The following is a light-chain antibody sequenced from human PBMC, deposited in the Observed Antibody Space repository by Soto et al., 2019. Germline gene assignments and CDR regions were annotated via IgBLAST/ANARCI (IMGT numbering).Light chain of an antibody. J-gene: IGLJ3*02. CDR2: EVT. CDR1: NSDIGGYDY. Sequence: QSVLTQPASVSGSPGQSITISCTGTNSDIGGYDYVTWYQHHPGKAPKLLIYEVTDRPSGVSHRFSGSKSGNTASLTIAGLQAEDEADYYCSSYTTSLTFWLFGGGTKLTVL. V-gene: IGLV2-14*01. CDR3: SSYTTSLTFWL.